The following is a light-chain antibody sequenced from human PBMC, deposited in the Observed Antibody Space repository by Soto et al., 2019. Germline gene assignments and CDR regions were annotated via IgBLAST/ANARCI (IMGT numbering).Light chain of an antibody. CDR3: QQYENSPWT. CDR1: QRVNSRY. V-gene: IGKV3-20*01. J-gene: IGKJ1*01. CDR2: HTS. Sequence: EIVLTQSPGTLSFSAGERATLSCRASQRVNSRYLAWYQQKPGQAPRLLIFHTSLRPTGIPDRFSGSGSGTDFTLTSSRVEPEDFAVYYCQQYENSPWTFGQGTKVDIK.